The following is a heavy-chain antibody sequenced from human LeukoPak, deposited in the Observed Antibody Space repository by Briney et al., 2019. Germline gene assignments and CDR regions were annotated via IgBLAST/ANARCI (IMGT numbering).Heavy chain of an antibody. V-gene: IGHV3-30-3*01. CDR3: ARGREIVVVPAASNY. D-gene: IGHD2-2*01. CDR1: GFTFSSYE. J-gene: IGHJ4*02. CDR2: ISYDGSNK. Sequence: GGSLRLPCAASGFTFSSYEMNWVRQAPGKGLEWVAVISYDGSNKYYADSVKGRFTISRDNSKNTLYLQMNSLRAEDTAVYYCARGREIVVVPAASNYWGQGTLVTVSS.